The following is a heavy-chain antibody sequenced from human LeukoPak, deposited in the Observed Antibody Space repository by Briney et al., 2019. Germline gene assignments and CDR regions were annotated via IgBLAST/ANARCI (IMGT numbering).Heavy chain of an antibody. CDR2: IYYSGST. J-gene: IGHJ4*02. CDR3: ARHATTYFFLDY. CDR1: GGSISGYY. D-gene: IGHD4-17*01. V-gene: IGHV4-59*08. Sequence: SETLSLTCTVSGGSISGYYWSWIRQPPGKGLEWIGYIYYSGSTKYNPSLKSPVTMSVDTSNNQFSLKLSSVTAADTAVYYCARHATTYFFLDYWGQGTLVTVSS.